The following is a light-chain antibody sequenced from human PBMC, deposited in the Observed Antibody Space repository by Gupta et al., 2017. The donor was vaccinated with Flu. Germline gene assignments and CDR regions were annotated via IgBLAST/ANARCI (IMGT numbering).Light chain of an antibody. J-gene: IGKJ4*02. CDR1: QSVSNF. Sequence: PSSLSASIGDRVTITCRASQSVSNFLNWYQQKPGKAPKLLIYAASTLQGGVPSRFSGSGSGTDFTLTINSLQPEDFATYYCQQGYSTPQTFGRGTTVEIK. CDR2: AAS. V-gene: IGKV1-39*01. CDR3: QQGYSTPQT.